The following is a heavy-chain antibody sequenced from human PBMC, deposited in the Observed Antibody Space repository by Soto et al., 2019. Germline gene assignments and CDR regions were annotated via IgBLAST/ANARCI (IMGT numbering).Heavy chain of an antibody. CDR3: ARSVDP. J-gene: IGHJ5*02. CDR1: GGSISSGGYY. V-gene: IGHV4-31*03. Sequence: QVQLQEAGPGLVKPSQTLSLTCTVSGGSISSGGYYWSWIRQHPGKGLEWIGYIFYSGTTYYNPSLKRRVAISVDTSKNQFSLKLSSVTAAETAVYYCARSVDPWGQGTLGTVSS. CDR2: IFYSGTT.